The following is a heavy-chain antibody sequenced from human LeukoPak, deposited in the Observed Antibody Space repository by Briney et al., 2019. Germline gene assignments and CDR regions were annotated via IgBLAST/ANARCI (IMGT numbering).Heavy chain of an antibody. V-gene: IGHV6-1*01. CDR1: GDSVSSNSAA. D-gene: IGHD2-15*01. CDR2: TYYRSKWYN. J-gene: IGHJ5*02. CDR3: ARETFSSGGRPFDP. Sequence: SQTLSLTCAISGDSVSSNSAAWNWVRQSPSRGLEWLGRTYYRSKWYNDYAVSVKSRITINTDTSKNQFSLQLNSVTPEDTAVYYCARETFSSGGRPFDPWGQGTLVTVSS.